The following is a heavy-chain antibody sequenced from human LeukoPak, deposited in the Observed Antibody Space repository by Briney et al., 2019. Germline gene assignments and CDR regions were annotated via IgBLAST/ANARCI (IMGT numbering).Heavy chain of an antibody. CDR3: ASMTGTTLRDY. D-gene: IGHD1-7*01. J-gene: IGHJ4*02. CDR2: ISSSSYI. CDR1: GFTFSSYS. Sequence: GGSLRLSCAASGFTFSSYSMNWVRQAPGKGLEWVSSISSSSYIYYADSVKGRFTISRDNAKNSLYLQMNSLRAEDTAVYYCASMTGTTLRDYWGQGTLVTVSS. V-gene: IGHV3-21*01.